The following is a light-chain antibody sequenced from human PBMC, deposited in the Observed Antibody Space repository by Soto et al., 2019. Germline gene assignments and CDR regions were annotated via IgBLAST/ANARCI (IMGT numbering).Light chain of an antibody. V-gene: IGLV2-14*01. Sequence: QSVLTQPASVSGSPGQSITISCTGTSSDVGGYKYVSWYQQHPGKAPKLMIYEVSKRPSGVSNRFSGSKSGNTASLTISGLQAEDEADYYCNSYTSSSTGVFGGGTKVTVL. J-gene: IGLJ3*02. CDR2: EVS. CDR3: NSYTSSSTGV. CDR1: SSDVGGYKY.